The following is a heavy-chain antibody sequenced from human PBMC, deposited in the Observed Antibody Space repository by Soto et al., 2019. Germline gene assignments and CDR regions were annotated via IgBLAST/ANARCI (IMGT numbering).Heavy chain of an antibody. CDR1: GFIFRNYA. D-gene: IGHD6-19*01. Sequence: PGGSLRLSCAASGFIFRNYAMSWVRQAPGKGLEWVSAISGSAGSRYYADSVKGRFTISRDNSKNTLYLQMTSLRAEDTAVYYCAKGGRQWLVTSDFNYWGQGALVTVSS. V-gene: IGHV3-23*01. J-gene: IGHJ4*02. CDR3: AKGGRQWLVTSDFNY. CDR2: ISGSAGSR.